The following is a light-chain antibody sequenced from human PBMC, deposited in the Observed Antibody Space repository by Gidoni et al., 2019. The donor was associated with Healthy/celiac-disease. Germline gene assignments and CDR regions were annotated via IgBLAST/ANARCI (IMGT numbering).Light chain of an antibody. CDR3: QQSYSTPPYT. Sequence: DIQMTQCPSSLSASVGDRVTITCRASQSISSYLNWYQQKPGKATKLLIYAASSLQSGVPSRFSGSGSGTDFTLTISSLQPEDFATYYCQQSYSTPPYTFGQGTKLEIK. CDR2: AAS. J-gene: IGKJ2*01. CDR1: QSISSY. V-gene: IGKV1-39*01.